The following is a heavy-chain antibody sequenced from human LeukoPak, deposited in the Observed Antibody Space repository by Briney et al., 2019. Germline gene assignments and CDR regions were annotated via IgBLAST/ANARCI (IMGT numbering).Heavy chain of an antibody. V-gene: IGHV4-4*02. CDR2: IYHGGST. J-gene: IGHJ4*02. CDR3: ARGEEHGSGTVHFDY. D-gene: IGHD3-10*01. CDR1: GGSISNSHW. Sequence: SETLSLTWAVSGGSISNSHWWSWVRPPPRKGLEWIGEIYHGGSTNFNPSLKSRVTISVDRSNNQFSLRLTSVTAADTAVYYCARGEEHGSGTVHFDYWGQGTLVTVSS.